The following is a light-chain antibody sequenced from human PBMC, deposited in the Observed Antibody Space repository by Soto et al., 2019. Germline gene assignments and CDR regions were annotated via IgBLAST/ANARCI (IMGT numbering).Light chain of an antibody. CDR2: DAS. V-gene: IGKV3-11*01. CDR3: QARSNWLPIT. CDR1: QSVSSY. Sequence: VLRQAAGSVALERRSRATLYRRASQSVSSYLAWYQQKPGQAPRLLIYDASNRATGIPDRFSGSGSGTDFTLTISRLEPEDFAVYYCQARSNWLPITVGQGTRVEIK. J-gene: IGKJ5*01.